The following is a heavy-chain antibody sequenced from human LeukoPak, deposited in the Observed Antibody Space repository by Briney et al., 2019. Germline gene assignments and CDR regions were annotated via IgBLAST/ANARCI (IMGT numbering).Heavy chain of an antibody. J-gene: IGHJ4*02. D-gene: IGHD5-12*01. V-gene: IGHV3-66*01. CDR1: GFTVSSNY. CDR3: ARASRWLRLPDY. Sequence: GGSLRLSCAASGFTVSSNYMSWVRQAPGKGLEWVSVIYSGGSTYYADSVKGRFTISRDNSKNTLYLQMNSLRAEDTAVYYCARASRWLRLPDYWGQGTLVTVSS. CDR2: IYSGGST.